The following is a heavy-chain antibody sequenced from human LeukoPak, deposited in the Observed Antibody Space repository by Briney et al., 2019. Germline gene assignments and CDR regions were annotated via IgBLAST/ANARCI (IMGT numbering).Heavy chain of an antibody. D-gene: IGHD3-10*01. CDR3: ARERTMVRGMSWFDP. Sequence: SGTMSLTCTVSGGPIDSFYWSWIRQSPGKGLEWPGYIYLSGTSKYNPSLKSRASISVDTSKNQFSLKLTTVTAADTAVYYCARERTMVRGMSWFDPWGQGTLVTVSS. CDR2: IYLSGTS. J-gene: IGHJ5*02. CDR1: GGPIDSFY. V-gene: IGHV4-59*01.